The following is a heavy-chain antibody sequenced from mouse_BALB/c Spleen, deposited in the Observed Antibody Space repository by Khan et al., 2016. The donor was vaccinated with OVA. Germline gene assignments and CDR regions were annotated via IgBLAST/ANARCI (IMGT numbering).Heavy chain of an antibody. CDR1: GFNITDYY. CDR3: TGSDYAPRVAY. Sequence: VQLKQSGAELVRPGALVNLSCKASGFNITDYYMHWVKQRPEQGLEWIGWIDPENGNTIYDPKFQGKASITLDTSSHTAFLQHSSLTSEDTAVYYCTGSDYAPRVAYWGRGTVVTVSA. J-gene: IGHJ3*01. D-gene: IGHD2-4*01. CDR2: IDPENGNT. V-gene: IGHV14-1*02.